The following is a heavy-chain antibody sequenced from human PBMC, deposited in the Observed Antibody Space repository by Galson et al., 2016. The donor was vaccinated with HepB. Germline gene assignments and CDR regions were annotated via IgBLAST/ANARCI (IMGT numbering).Heavy chain of an antibody. CDR1: GFTLSQYN. CDR2: ILYDGRNK. Sequence: SLRLSCAASGFTLSQYNMHWVRQAPGKGLEWVAAILYDGRNKYYAESVKGRFTISRDDSQNTMFLHMDSPRAEDTAVYHCARGPNEYVVVPGDINYWGQGTLVTVSS. V-gene: IGHV3-33*05. CDR3: ARGPNEYVVVPGDINY. D-gene: IGHD2-21*01. J-gene: IGHJ4*02.